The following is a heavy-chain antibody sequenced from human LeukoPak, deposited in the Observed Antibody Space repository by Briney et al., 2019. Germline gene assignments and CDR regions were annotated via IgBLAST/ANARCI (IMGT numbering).Heavy chain of an antibody. V-gene: IGHV5-51*01. D-gene: IGHD3-10*01. CDR1: GYSFISYW. Sequence: GESLKISCKASGYSFISYWVAWVRQMPGKGLEWMGIIYPGDSDTRYSPSFQGQATISADQSITTAYVQWTSLKASDAAVYYCARVYGSGSYYSAFDIWGQGTMVTVSS. CDR2: IYPGDSDT. J-gene: IGHJ3*02. CDR3: ARVYGSGSYYSAFDI.